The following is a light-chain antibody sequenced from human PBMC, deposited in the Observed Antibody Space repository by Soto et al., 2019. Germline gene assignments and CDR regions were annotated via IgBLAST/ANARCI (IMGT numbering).Light chain of an antibody. Sequence: QSVLTQPPSVPGAPGQRVTISCTGSSSNIGAGYDVHWYQQLPGTAPKLLIYGNSTRPSGVPDRFSGSKSGTSASLAITGLQAEDEADYYCQSYDSSLSGRYVFGTGTKVTVL. CDR3: QSYDSSLSGRYV. CDR1: SSNIGAGYD. V-gene: IGLV1-40*01. CDR2: GNS. J-gene: IGLJ1*01.